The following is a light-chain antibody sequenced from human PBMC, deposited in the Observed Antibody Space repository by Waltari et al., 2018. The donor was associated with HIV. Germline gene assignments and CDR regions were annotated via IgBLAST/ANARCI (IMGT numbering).Light chain of an antibody. CDR1: SSDVGGYNY. CDR3: SSCAGSNNGV. J-gene: IGLJ3*02. V-gene: IGLV2-8*01. CDR2: EVS. Sequence: QSALTQPPSASGSPGQSVTISCTGTSSDVGGYNYVSWYQQHPGKAPKLMIYEVSKRPSGVPCPFSGSKSGNTASLTVSGLQAEDEADYYCSSCAGSNNGVFGGGTKLTVL.